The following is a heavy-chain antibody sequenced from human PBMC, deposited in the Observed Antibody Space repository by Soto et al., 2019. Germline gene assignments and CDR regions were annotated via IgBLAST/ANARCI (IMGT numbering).Heavy chain of an antibody. CDR3: AKVSKGDYPVDYMAV. CDR1: GFTFDDYA. CDR2: ISWNSGSM. Sequence: GGSLRLSCAASGFTFDDYAMHWVRQAPGKGLEWVSGISWNSGSMGYADSVKGRFTISRDNAKNSLYLQMNSLRAEDTALYYCAKVSKGDYPVDYMAVWGKGTTVTVS. D-gene: IGHD4-17*01. V-gene: IGHV3-9*01. J-gene: IGHJ6*03.